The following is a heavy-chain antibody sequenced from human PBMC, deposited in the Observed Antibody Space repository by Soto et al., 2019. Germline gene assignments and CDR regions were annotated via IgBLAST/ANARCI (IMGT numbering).Heavy chain of an antibody. CDR1: GVSFSGYY. CDR2: INHTGGT. Sequence: SETLSLTCAVHGVSFSGYYWTWIRRPPGKGLEWIGEINHTGGTNYNPSLKSRLTMSMDTSKSHFSLKLSSVSAADTAVYYCARGLKRYYYQISGHYCHYFDYWGQGALVTVSS. J-gene: IGHJ4*02. CDR3: ARGLKRYYYQISGHYCHYFDY. D-gene: IGHD3-22*01. V-gene: IGHV4-34*01.